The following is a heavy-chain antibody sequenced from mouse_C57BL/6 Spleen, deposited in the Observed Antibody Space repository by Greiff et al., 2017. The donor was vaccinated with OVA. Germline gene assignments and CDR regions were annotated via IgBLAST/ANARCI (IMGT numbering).Heavy chain of an antibody. V-gene: IGHV5-9-1*02. CDR2: ISSGGDYI. D-gene: IGHD1-1*01. CDR1: GFTFSSYA. J-gene: IGHJ2*01. Sequence: EVKLMESGEGLVKPGGSLKLSCAASGFTFSSYAMSWVRPTPEKRLEWVAYISSGGDYIYYADTVKGRFTISRDNARNTLYLQMSSLKSEDTAMYYCTRGGYYGSYYFDYWGQGTTLTVSS. CDR3: TRGGYYGSYYFDY.